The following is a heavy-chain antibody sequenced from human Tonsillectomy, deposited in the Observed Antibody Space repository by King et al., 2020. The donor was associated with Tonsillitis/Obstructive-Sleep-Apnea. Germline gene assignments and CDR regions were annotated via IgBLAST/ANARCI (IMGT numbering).Heavy chain of an antibody. CDR3: AKFRSSWYTDAFDI. J-gene: IGHJ3*02. D-gene: IGHD6-13*01. V-gene: IGHV3-30*18. Sequence: QLVQSGGGVVQPGRSLRLSCAASGFTFSTYGMHWVRQAPGKGLGWLAVTQHYGSINYFEDSVKGRCTISRDNSKNTLYLLMNSLRAEDTAVYYCAKFRSSWYTDAFDIWGQGTMVTVSS. CDR2: TQHYGSIN. CDR1: GFTFSTYG.